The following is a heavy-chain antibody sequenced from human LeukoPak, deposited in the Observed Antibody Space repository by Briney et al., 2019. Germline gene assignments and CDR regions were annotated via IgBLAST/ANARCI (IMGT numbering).Heavy chain of an antibody. D-gene: IGHD3-9*01. Sequence: GGSLRLSCAASGFIFRNYAMSWVRQAPGKGLEWVSAITGSGDSTYYADSVKGRFTISRDNSKNTLYVEMNTLRAEDTAVYYCAKWGDYDILTGYYVSDFWGQGTLVTVSA. J-gene: IGHJ4*02. CDR2: ITGSGDST. CDR3: AKWGDYDILTGYYVSDF. V-gene: IGHV3-23*01. CDR1: GFIFRNYA.